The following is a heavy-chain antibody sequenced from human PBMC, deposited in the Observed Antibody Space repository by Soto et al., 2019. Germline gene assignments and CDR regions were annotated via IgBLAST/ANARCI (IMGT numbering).Heavy chain of an antibody. J-gene: IGHJ4*02. CDR3: VREGSAWSRGY. CDR1: DLY. V-gene: IGHV3-11*01. Sequence: DLYSRRISQATRKGLEWVSHISSSGTTIYYSDSVKGRFTISRDNAKNSLYLQMNSLRVADTAAYYCVREGSAWSRGYWGQGTLVTSPQ. CDR2: ISSSGTTI. D-gene: IGHD6-19*01.